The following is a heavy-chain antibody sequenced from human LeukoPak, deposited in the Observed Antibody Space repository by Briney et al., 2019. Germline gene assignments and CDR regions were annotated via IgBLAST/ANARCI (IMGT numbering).Heavy chain of an antibody. CDR2: IKSKTDGGTT. J-gene: IGHJ4*02. Sequence: GGSLRLSCAASGFTFSNAWMSWVRQAPGKGLEWVGRIKSKTDGGTTDYAAPVKGRFTISRDDSKNTLYLQMNSLRAEDTAVYYCARVKGYSSGYPDYWGQGTLVTVSS. D-gene: IGHD3-22*01. V-gene: IGHV3-15*01. CDR3: ARVKGYSSGYPDY. CDR1: GFTFSNAW.